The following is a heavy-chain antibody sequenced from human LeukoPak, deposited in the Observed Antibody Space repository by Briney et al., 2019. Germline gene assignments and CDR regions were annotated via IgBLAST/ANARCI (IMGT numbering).Heavy chain of an antibody. J-gene: IGHJ4*02. CDR1: GFTFSSYW. Sequence: GGSLRLSCAASGFTFSSYWMSWVRQAPGKGLEWVANIKQDGSEKYYVDSVKGRFTISRDNSKNTLYLQMSSLRAEDTAVYYCVKDLGSGGNSRTSDYWGQGTLVTVSS. CDR3: VKDLGSGGNSRTSDY. CDR2: IKQDGSEK. V-gene: IGHV3-7*01. D-gene: IGHD4-23*01.